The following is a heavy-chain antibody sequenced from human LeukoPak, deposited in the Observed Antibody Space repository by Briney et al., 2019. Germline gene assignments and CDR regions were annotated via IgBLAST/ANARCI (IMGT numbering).Heavy chain of an antibody. D-gene: IGHD2-8*01. CDR3: ARGPNHYYYMDF. V-gene: IGHV1-2*02. CDR2: INPDGGVT. Sequence: ASVKVSCKASGYTFTGYYMHWVRQAPGQGLEGMGWINPDGGVTKSAQKFQGRITMTRDKSINTVYMELSGLTFDDTALYYCARGPNHYYYMDFWGRGTTVSVSS. CDR1: GYTFTGYY. J-gene: IGHJ6*03.